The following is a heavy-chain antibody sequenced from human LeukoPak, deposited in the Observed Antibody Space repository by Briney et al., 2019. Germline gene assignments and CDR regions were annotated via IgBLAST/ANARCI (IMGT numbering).Heavy chain of an antibody. CDR3: TRLPLCIAAAGRVCDY. D-gene: IGHD6-13*01. Sequence: GGSLRLSCAASVVTFSGSAMHWVRQASGKGLEWVGRIRSKANSYPTAYAASVKGRLTIARDDSKNSAYLQMNSLKPEYAAVYYCTRLPLCIAAAGRVCDYWGQGNLVTVS. CDR1: VVTFSGSA. V-gene: IGHV3-73*01. J-gene: IGHJ4*02. CDR2: IRSKANSYPT.